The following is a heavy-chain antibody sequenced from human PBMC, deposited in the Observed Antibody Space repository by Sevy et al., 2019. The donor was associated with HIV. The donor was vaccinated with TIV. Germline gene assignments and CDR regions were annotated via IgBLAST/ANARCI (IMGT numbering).Heavy chain of an antibody. V-gene: IGHV3-30*02. D-gene: IGHD7-27*01. CDR3: VKDPLISLGADLFDY. CDR2: IQYDGGNN. Sequence: GGSLRLSCATSGFTFNSHGMLWVRQAPGKGLEWVSFIQYDGGNNNYADSVKGRFTISRDNSKNTLYLQLSSLRTEDTALYYCVKDPLISLGADLFDYWGQGTLVTVSS. CDR1: GFTFNSHG. J-gene: IGHJ4*02.